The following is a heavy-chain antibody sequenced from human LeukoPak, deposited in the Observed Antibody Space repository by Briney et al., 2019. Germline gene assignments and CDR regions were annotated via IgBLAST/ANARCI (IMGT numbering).Heavy chain of an antibody. V-gene: IGHV5-51*01. CDR1: GYCFTNYW. CDR3: ARLSTTTFLRLYYFDY. CDR2: FYPGDSNT. Sequence: GESLKISCKGSGYCFTNYWIGWVRQMPGKGLEWMGIFYPGDSNTRYNPSFQGQVTFSADKSVNTAYLQWSSLKASDTAIYYCARLSTTTFLRLYYFDYWGQGTLVTVPS. J-gene: IGHJ4*02. D-gene: IGHD2/OR15-2a*01.